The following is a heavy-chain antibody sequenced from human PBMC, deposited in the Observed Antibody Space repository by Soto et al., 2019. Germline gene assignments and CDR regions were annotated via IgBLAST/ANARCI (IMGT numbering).Heavy chain of an antibody. Sequence: GASVKVSCKASGFTFTSSAVQWVRQARGQRLEWIGWIVVGSGNTNYAQKFQERVTITRDMSTSTAYMELSSLRSEDTAVYYCASPGIAAAGWFRDAFDIWGQGTMVTVSS. J-gene: IGHJ3*02. V-gene: IGHV1-58*01. CDR2: IVVGSGNT. CDR1: GFTFTSSA. D-gene: IGHD6-13*01. CDR3: ASPGIAAAGWFRDAFDI.